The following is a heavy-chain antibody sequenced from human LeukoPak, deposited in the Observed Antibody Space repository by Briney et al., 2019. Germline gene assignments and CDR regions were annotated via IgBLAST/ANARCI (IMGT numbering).Heavy chain of an antibody. J-gene: IGHJ5*02. CDR2: IYHSGST. Sequence: SQTLSLTCAVSGGSISSGGYSWSWIRQPPAKGLEWIGYIYHSGSTYYNPSLKSRVTISVDRSKNQFSLKLSSVTAADTAVYYCARGIIDYYGSGSKPNWFDPWGQGALVTVSS. CDR1: GGSISSGGYS. V-gene: IGHV4-30-2*01. D-gene: IGHD3-10*01. CDR3: ARGIIDYYGSGSKPNWFDP.